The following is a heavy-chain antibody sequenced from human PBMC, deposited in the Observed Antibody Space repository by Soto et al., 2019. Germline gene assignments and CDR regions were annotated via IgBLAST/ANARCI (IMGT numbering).Heavy chain of an antibody. CDR3: AREKVTKNTNYFDY. D-gene: IGHD4-4*01. Sequence: SGPTLVNPTQTLTLTCTFSGFSLSTSGMCVNWIRQPPGKALEWLALIDWDDDKYYSTSLKTRLTISKDTSKNQVVLTMTNMDPVETATYYCAREKVTKNTNYFDYWGQGTRVTVSS. CDR2: IDWDDDK. V-gene: IGHV2-70*01. CDR1: GFSLSTSGMC. J-gene: IGHJ4*02.